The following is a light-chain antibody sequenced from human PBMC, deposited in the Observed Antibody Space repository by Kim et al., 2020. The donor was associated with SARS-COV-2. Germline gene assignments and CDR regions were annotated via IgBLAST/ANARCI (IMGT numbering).Light chain of an antibody. CDR3: CSYAGSYTFWV. Sequence: VTISCTGTSSDVGGDIYVSWYQQHPGQAPKLMIYDVSKRPSGVPDRFAGSKSGNTASLTISGLQAEDEADYYCCSYAGSYTFWVFGGGTQLTVL. CDR1: SSDVGGDIY. J-gene: IGLJ3*02. CDR2: DVS. V-gene: IGLV2-11*01.